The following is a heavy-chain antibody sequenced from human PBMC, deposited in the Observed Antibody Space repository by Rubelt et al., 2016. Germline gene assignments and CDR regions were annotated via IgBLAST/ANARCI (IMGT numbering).Heavy chain of an antibody. Sequence: QLQLQESGPGLVKPSETLSLTCTVSGGSISSSSYYWGWIRQPPGKGLEWIGSIYYSGSTYYNPSLKSRVTVSVDTSKNQFPLKLSCVTAADTAVYYCASGSSEWLMDAVDIWGQGTMVTVSS. V-gene: IGHV4-39*01. CDR3: ASGSSEWLMDAVDI. CDR1: GGSISSSSYY. CDR2: IYYSGST. D-gene: IGHD1-26*01. J-gene: IGHJ3*02.